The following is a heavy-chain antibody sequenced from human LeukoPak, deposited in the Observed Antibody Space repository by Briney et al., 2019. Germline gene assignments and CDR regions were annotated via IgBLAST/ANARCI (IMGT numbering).Heavy chain of an antibody. CDR1: GGTFSSYA. Sequence: SVKVSCTASGGTFSSYAISWVRQAPGQGLEWMGRIIPILGIANYAQKFQGRVTSTADKSTSTAYMELSSLRSEDTAVYYCARDYYGSGYYYYYGMDVWGQGTTVTVSS. J-gene: IGHJ6*02. V-gene: IGHV1-69*04. D-gene: IGHD3-10*01. CDR3: ARDYYGSGYYYYYGMDV. CDR2: IIPILGIA.